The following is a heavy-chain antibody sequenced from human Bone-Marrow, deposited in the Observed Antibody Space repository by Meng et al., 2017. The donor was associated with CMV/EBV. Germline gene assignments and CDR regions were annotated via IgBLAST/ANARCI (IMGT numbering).Heavy chain of an antibody. D-gene: IGHD7-27*01. CDR3: ARDSQGHLGIGYFDY. J-gene: IGHJ4*02. CDR2: ISWNSGSI. Sequence: SLKISCAASGFTFDDYAMHWVRQAPGKGLEWVSGISWNSGSIGYADSVKGRFTISRDNAKNSLYLQMNSLRAEDTAVYYCARDSQGHLGIGYFDYWGQGTLGTVS. CDR1: GFTFDDYA. V-gene: IGHV3-9*01.